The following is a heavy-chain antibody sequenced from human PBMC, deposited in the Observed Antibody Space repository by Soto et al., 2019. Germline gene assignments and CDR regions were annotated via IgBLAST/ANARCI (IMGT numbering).Heavy chain of an antibody. CDR3: ASDVGFGELSPRIYYYCGMDV. D-gene: IGHD3-10*01. V-gene: IGHV3-30*04. J-gene: IGHJ6*02. Sequence: QVHLVESGGGVVQPGRSLRLSCASSGFTLSLYPLHWVRQPPGKGLEWVAVISKDGGSEYYADSVRGRFTISRDHSKSTLYLEMNSLRTEDTAVYLCASDVGFGELSPRIYYYCGMDVWGRGTTVTVSS. CDR2: ISKDGGSE. CDR1: GFTLSLYP.